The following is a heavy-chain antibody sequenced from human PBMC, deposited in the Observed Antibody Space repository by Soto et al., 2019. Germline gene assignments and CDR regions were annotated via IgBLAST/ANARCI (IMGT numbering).Heavy chain of an antibody. CDR2: IYHSGST. D-gene: IGHD2-2*01. CDR3: ARHNPIVLVPAAPSYYYGMDV. V-gene: IGHV4-30-2*01. J-gene: IGHJ6*02. Sequence: SETLSLTCAVSGGSISSGGYSWSWIRQPPGKGLEWIGYIYHSGSTYYNPSLKSRVTISVDRSKNQFSLKLSSVTAADTAVYYCARHNPIVLVPAAPSYYYGMDVWGQGTTVTVSS. CDR1: GGSISSGGYS.